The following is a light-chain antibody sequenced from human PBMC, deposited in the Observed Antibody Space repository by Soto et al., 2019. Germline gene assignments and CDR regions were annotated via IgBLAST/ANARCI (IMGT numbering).Light chain of an antibody. Sequence: DLLLTHSPDSLAVSLGERATINCKSSQSVLYSSNNKNYLAWYQQKPGQPPKLLIYWASTRESGVPDRFSGSGSGTDFTLTISSLQAEDVAVYYCQQYYNTPLTFGGGTKVDIK. J-gene: IGKJ4*01. CDR1: QSVLYSSNNKNY. V-gene: IGKV4-1*01. CDR2: WAS. CDR3: QQYYNTPLT.